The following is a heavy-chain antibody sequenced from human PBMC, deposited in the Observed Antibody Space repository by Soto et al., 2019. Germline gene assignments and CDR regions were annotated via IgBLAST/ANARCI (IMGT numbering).Heavy chain of an antibody. CDR1: GYNFTTYY. CDR3: ARGSGYCTTKTCYFFAFDL. Sequence: QVQLVQSGAEVTKPGASVTISCKASGYNFTTYYFHWVRQAPGHGLESMGIISPDGRSPTYAQHLHDRGSMTRDTATSTVYLQLSSLRTEDTAVYFCARGSGYCTTKTCYFFAFDLWGQGTLVTVSS. D-gene: IGHD3-22*01. CDR2: ISPDGRSP. V-gene: IGHV1-46*04. J-gene: IGHJ5*02.